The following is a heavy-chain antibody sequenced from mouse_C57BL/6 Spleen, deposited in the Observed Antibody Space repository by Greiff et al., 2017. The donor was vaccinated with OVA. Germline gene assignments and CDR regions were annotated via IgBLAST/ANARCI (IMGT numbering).Heavy chain of an antibody. CDR2: ISSGGSYT. J-gene: IGHJ4*01. V-gene: IGHV5-6*01. CDR3: ARHQYGYDGAMDY. Sequence: EVQLVESGGDLVKPGGSLKLSCAASGFTFSSYGMSWVRQTPDKRLEWVATISSGGSYTYYPDSVKGRFTISRDNAKNTLYLQMSSLKSEDTAMYYCARHQYGYDGAMDYWGQGTSVTVSS. CDR1: GFTFSSYG. D-gene: IGHD2-2*01.